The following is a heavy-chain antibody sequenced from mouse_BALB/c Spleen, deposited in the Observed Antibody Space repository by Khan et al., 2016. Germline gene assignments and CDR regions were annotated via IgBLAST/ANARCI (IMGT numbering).Heavy chain of an antibody. CDR3: ATWLHGSMDY. D-gene: IGHD2-2*01. CDR2: ILPGSDST. V-gene: IGHV1-9*01. Sequence: QVQLQQSGAELMKPGASVKISCKATGYTFSSYWIEWVKQRPGHGLEWIGEILPGSDSTNYNEKFKGKATFTADSSSNTAYMQLSSLTSEDSAVYYCATWLHGSMDYWCQGTSVTVSS. J-gene: IGHJ4*01. CDR1: GYTFSSYW.